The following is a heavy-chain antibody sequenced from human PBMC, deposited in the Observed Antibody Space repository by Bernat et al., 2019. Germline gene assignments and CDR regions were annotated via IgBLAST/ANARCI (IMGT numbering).Heavy chain of an antibody. Sequence: EVQLVESGGGLVQPGGSLRLSCAATGFTLSSYWMYWVRQAPGKGLVWVSRINSDGSGTTYVDSVRGRFTVSRDNAKNTLFLQMNSLRVEDTAVYYCARNYDTSGYQEGFDPWGQGTLVTVSS. V-gene: IGHV3-74*01. CDR3: ARNYDTSGYQEGFDP. CDR1: GFTLSSYW. CDR2: INSDGSGT. J-gene: IGHJ5*02. D-gene: IGHD3-22*01.